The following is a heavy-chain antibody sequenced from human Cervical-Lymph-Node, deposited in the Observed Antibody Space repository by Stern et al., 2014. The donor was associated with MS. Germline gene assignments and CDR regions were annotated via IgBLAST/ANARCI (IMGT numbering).Heavy chain of an antibody. J-gene: IGHJ4*02. V-gene: IGHV1-69*01. CDR2: LIPIFGTA. D-gene: IGHD5-24*01. Sequence: QVQLGQSGAEVKKPGSSVKVSCKASGGTFSNSTINWVRQAPGQGLEWMGGLIPIFGTASYPQKFQGRFTITADESTSTAYMELSSLRSEDTDVYYCATEMATNLFDYWGQGTQVTVSS. CDR3: ATEMATNLFDY. CDR1: GGTFSNST.